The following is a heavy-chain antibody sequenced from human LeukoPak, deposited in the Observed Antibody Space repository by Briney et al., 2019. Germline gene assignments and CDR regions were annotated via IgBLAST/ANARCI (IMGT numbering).Heavy chain of an antibody. Sequence: SETLSLTCTVSGVSISSSYWSWIRQPPGKGLEWIGYIHYSGSTNYNPSLKSRVTISVDTSRNQFSLELTSVTAADTAVYYCARGCYDGRGFSNTFDVWGLGTVVTVSS. V-gene: IGHV4-59*13. J-gene: IGHJ3*01. CDR2: IHYSGST. CDR1: GVSISSSY. D-gene: IGHD3-22*01. CDR3: ARGCYDGRGFSNTFDV.